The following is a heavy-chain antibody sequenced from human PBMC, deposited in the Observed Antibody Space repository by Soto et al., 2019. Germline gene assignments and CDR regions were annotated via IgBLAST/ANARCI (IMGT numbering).Heavy chain of an antibody. J-gene: IGHJ4*02. D-gene: IGHD3-10*01. CDR1: GGSISSYY. Sequence: SETLSLTCTVSGGSISSYYWSWIRQPPGKGLEWIGYIYYSGSTNYNPSPKSRVTISVDTSKNQFSLKLSSVTAADTAVYYCARAKWFGEYRHYFDYWGQGTLVTVSS. V-gene: IGHV4-59*01. CDR2: IYYSGST. CDR3: ARAKWFGEYRHYFDY.